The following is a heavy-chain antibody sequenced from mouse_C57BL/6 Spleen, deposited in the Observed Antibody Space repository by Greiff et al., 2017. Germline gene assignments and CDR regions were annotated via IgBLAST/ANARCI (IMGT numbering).Heavy chain of an antibody. CDR1: GYAFSSSW. V-gene: IGHV1-82*01. J-gene: IGHJ1*03. D-gene: IGHD1-1*01. CDR2: IYPGDGDT. Sequence: VQLQQSGPELVKPGASVKISCKASGYAFSSSWMNWVKQRPGKGLEWIGRIYPGDGDTNYNGKFKGKATLTADKSSSTAYMQLSSLTSEDSAVYFCAREGLYYYGSRGYFDVWGTGTTVTVSS. CDR3: AREGLYYYGSRGYFDV.